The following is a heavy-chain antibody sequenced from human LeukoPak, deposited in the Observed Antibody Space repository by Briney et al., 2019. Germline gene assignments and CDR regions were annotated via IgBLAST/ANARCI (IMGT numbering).Heavy chain of an antibody. J-gene: IGHJ6*02. CDR2: LTWNSGSI. CDR1: GFTFSNYG. CDR3: VRDGYYCGMDV. V-gene: IGHV3-9*01. Sequence: GGSLRLSCPASGFTFSNYGMHWVRQAPGKGLEWLSGLTWNSGSIGYADPVKGRFTISRDNAKNSLYLQLNSLTTEDTALYYCVRDGYYCGMDVWGQGTTVTVSS.